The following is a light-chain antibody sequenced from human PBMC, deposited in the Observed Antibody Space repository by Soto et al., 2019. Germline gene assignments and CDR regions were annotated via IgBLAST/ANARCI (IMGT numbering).Light chain of an antibody. J-gene: IGLJ2*01. V-gene: IGLV2-14*01. CDR2: EVS. CDR1: SSDVGGYNY. CDR3: QSYGTNLSVL. Sequence: QSALTQPASVSGSPGQSITISCTGSSSDVGGYNYVSWYQQHPGKAPKLMIYEVSNRPSGISNRFSGSKSGNTASLTLSGLQAEDEADYYCQSYGTNLSVLFGGGTKLTVL.